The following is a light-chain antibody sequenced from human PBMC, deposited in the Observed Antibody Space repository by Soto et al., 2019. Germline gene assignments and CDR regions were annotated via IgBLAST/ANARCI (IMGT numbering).Light chain of an antibody. V-gene: IGKV1-12*01. CDR2: DAS. J-gene: IGKJ5*01. Sequence: DIQMTQSPSSVSASVGDRVTITCRASQGIGSELVWYQQKPGKAPNLLIYDASTLQSGVPSRFSGSGSGTDFTLTISSLQPEDFVTYYCQQANTCPLTFGQGTRLDIE. CDR1: QGIGSE. CDR3: QQANTCPLT.